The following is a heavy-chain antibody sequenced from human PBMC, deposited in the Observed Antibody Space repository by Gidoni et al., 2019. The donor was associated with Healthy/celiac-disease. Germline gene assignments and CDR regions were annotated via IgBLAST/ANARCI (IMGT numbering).Heavy chain of an antibody. CDR3: ARQGRIAAAAAFDY. CDR2: IYYSGST. CDR1: GGSISSYY. Sequence: QVQLQESGPGLVKPSETLSLTCTDSGGSISSYYWRWIRQPPGKGLEWLGYIYYSGSTNYNPSLKSRVTISVDTAKNQFSLKLSSVTAADTAVYYCARQGRIAAAAAFDYWGQGTLVTVSS. D-gene: IGHD6-13*01. V-gene: IGHV4-59*08. J-gene: IGHJ4*02.